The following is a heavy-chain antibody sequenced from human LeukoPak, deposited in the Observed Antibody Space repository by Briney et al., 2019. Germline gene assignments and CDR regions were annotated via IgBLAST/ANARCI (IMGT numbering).Heavy chain of an antibody. D-gene: IGHD2-21*01. Sequence: SETLSLICTVSGGSISSGSYYWSWIRQPPGKGLEWIGYIYYSGSTYYNPSLKSRVTISVDTSKNQFSLKLSSVTAADTAVYYCARAPTGDCYDYWGQGTLVTVSS. V-gene: IGHV4-30-4*08. CDR1: GGSISSGSYY. CDR2: IYYSGST. J-gene: IGHJ4*02. CDR3: ARAPTGDCYDY.